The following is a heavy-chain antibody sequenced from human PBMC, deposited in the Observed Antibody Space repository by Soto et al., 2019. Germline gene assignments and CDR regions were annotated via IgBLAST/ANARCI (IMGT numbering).Heavy chain of an antibody. V-gene: IGHV4-4*02. CDR3: AKDSGYNYGYFRWFDP. CDR2: TYHSGNT. D-gene: IGHD5-18*01. Sequence: SENLSLTCTVSGGSISGSQWWTWVRQPPGKGLEWIAETYHSGNTNYNPSLKSRAIISLDTSKNQVSLNLISVTAADTAVYYCAKDSGYNYGYFRWFDPWGQRTPVTDSS. J-gene: IGHJ5*02. CDR1: GGSISGSQW.